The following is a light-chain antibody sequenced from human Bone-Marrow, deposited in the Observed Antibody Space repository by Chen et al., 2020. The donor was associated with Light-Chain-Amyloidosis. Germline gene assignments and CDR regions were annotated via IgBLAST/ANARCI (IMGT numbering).Light chain of an antibody. CDR1: SSNIGATYD. J-gene: IGLJ2*01. CDR3: QSYDSSLSAVV. Sequence: QSVLTQPPSVSGAPGQRVTISCTGSSSNIGATYDVHWYQHLPGTAPKLLIYRNTNRRSGVPDRFSGSKSGTSASLAITGLQAEDEGDYYCQSYDSSLSAVVFGGGTKLTVL. CDR2: RNT. V-gene: IGLV1-40*01.